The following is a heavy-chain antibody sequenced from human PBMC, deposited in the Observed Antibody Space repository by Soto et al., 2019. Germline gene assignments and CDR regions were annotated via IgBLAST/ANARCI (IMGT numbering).Heavy chain of an antibody. CDR3: AVQHYDFWSGYGAHLYFYYGMDV. CDR2: ISAYNGNT. J-gene: IGHJ6*02. D-gene: IGHD3-3*01. Sequence: XSVKVSCKASGYSFTSYGIIWVRQAPGQGLEWMGWISAYNGNTNYAQRLQGRVTMTTDTSTSTAYMELRSLRSDDTAVYYCAVQHYDFWSGYGAHLYFYYGMDVWGQGTTVTVSS. V-gene: IGHV1-18*01. CDR1: GYSFTSYG.